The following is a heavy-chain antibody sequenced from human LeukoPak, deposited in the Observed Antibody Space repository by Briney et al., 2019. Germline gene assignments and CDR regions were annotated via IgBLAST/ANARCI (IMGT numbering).Heavy chain of an antibody. D-gene: IGHD3-16*02. CDR1: GYTFTSYG. CDR2: IHPSTGNP. J-gene: IGHJ4*02. CDR3: ARAYQRLGGLSLPDY. V-gene: IGHV7-4-1*02. Sequence: ASVKVSCKASGYTFTSYGISWVRQAPGQGLEWMGWIHPSTGNPTYAQGFTGRFVFSLDISASTTYLQISSLKAEDTAVYYCARAYQRLGGLSLPDYWGQGTLVTVSS.